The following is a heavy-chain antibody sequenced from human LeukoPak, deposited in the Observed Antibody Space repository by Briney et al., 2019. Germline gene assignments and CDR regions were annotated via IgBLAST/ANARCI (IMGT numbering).Heavy chain of an antibody. CDR3: ARGRRSSSWYGSRVDWFDP. Sequence: SETLSLTCTVSGGSMSSYYWSWIRQPAGKGLEWIGRIYTSGSTNYNPSLKSRVTISVDTSKNQFSLKLSSVTAADTAVYYCARGRRSSSWYGSRVDWFDPWGQGTLVTVSS. CDR2: IYTSGST. V-gene: IGHV4-4*07. CDR1: GGSMSSYY. D-gene: IGHD6-13*01. J-gene: IGHJ5*02.